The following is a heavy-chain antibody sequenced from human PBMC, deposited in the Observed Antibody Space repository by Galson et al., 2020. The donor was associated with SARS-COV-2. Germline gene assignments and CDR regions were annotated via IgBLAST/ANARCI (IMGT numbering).Heavy chain of an antibody. CDR1: DYTFTDYG. CDR3: ARERAIVFDL. CDR2: NSTYKGNT. V-gene: IGHV1-18*04. J-gene: IGHJ4*02. Sequence: ASVKVSCKASDYTFTDYGISCVRQVPGQGLEWMAWNSTYKGNTNLAQNFQGRVTLTTDTSTRTAYMELRSLTTDDTAVYYCARERAIVFDLWGQGTVVTVSS. D-gene: IGHD3-16*02.